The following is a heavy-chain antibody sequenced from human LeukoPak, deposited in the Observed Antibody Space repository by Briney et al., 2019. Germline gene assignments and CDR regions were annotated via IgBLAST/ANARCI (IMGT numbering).Heavy chain of an antibody. V-gene: IGHV3-7*01. CDR3: AKAGSSVFWD. J-gene: IGHJ4*02. CDR1: GFTFRISW. CDR2: IEVDGSQK. D-gene: IGHD3-22*01. Sequence: GGSRRLSCAASGFTFRISWMSWVRQAPGKGLEWVANIEVDGSQKYYVDSVEGRLDISRDNAKHSLYLQMNSLRGEDTAVYSCAKAGSSVFWDWGQGTLVTVSS.